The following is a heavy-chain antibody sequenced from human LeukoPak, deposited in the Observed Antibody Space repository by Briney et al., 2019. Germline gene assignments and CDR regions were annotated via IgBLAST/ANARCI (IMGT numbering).Heavy chain of an antibody. Sequence: PVASVKVSCKASGGTFSSYAISWVRQAPGQGLEWMGGIIPIFGTANYAQKFQGRVTITADKSTSTAYMELRSLRSDDTAVYYCARGGKSALLYNGVDVWGQGTTVIVSS. CDR1: GGTFSSYA. CDR2: IIPIFGTA. D-gene: IGHD3-10*01. CDR3: ARGGKSALLYNGVDV. J-gene: IGHJ6*02. V-gene: IGHV1-69*06.